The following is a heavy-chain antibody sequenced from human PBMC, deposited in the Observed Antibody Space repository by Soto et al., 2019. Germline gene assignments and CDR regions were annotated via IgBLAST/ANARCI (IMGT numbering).Heavy chain of an antibody. V-gene: IGHV1-2*02. CDR3: AGGLGMDV. J-gene: IGHJ6*02. CDR2: INPNSGVT. CDR1: GYTFTAYY. Sequence: QVQLVQSGAEVKKPGASVKVSCKASGYTFTAYYMHWVRQAPGQGLEWMGWINPNSGVTKHAQKFQGRVTMTRDTSISTAYMELRRLKSDDTAVYYCAGGLGMDVWGQGTTVTVSS.